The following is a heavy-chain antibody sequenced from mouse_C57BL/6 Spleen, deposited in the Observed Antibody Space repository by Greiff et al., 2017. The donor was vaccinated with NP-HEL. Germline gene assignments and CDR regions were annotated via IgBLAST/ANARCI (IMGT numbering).Heavy chain of an antibody. CDR1: GFTFSSYA. V-gene: IGHV5-4*01. Sequence: EVQRVESGGGLVKPGGSLKLSCAASGFTFSSYAMSWVRQTPEKRLEWVATISDGGSYTYYPDNVKGRFTISRDNAKNNLYLQMSHLKSEDTAMYYCARDRGYDYDGGAFFAYWGQGTLVTVSA. J-gene: IGHJ3*01. D-gene: IGHD2-4*01. CDR3: ARDRGYDYDGGAFFAY. CDR2: ISDGGSYT.